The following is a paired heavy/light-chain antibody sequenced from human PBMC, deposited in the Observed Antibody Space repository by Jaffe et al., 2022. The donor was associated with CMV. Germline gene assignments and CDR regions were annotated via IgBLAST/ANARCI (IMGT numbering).Heavy chain of an antibody. CDR2: ISSSGSSI. J-gene: IGHJ6*03. CDR1: GFSFSSYE. Sequence: EVQLVESGGGLVQPGGSLRLSCAASGFSFSSYEMNWVRQAPGKGLEWVSDISSSGSSIYYADSVKGRLTISRDNAKNSLYLQMNSLRAEDTAVYYCARVPFHPDLFKNYYHMDVWGKGTTVTVSS. CDR3: ARVPFHPDLFKNYYHMDV. V-gene: IGHV3-48*03. D-gene: IGHD3-10*01.
Light chain of an antibody. V-gene: IGLV2-14*03. CDR3: SSYTISSRYV. CDR2: DVS. J-gene: IGLJ1*01. Sequence: QSALTQPASVSGSPGQSITVSCTGTSSDVGGYNYVSWYQQHPGKAPKLMIYDVSNRPSGVSNRFSGSKSGNTASLTISGLQAEDEADYYCSSYTISSRYVFGTGTKVTVL. CDR1: SSDVGGYNY.